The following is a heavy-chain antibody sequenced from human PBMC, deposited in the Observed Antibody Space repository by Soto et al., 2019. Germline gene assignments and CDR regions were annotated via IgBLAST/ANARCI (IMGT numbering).Heavy chain of an antibody. D-gene: IGHD3-10*01. Sequence: PGGSLRLSCAASGFTFSSYTVHWVRQAPGKGLEYVSAISSNGGYTYYANSVKGRFTISRDNSKNTLYLQMNSLRAEDTAVYYCAKDRSQPSGSGLLWFGEPHAQSMSDSGMDVWGQGTTVTVSS. CDR2: ISSNGGYT. V-gene: IGHV3-64*01. CDR3: AKDRSQPSGSGLLWFGEPHAQSMSDSGMDV. CDR1: GFTFSSYT. J-gene: IGHJ6*02.